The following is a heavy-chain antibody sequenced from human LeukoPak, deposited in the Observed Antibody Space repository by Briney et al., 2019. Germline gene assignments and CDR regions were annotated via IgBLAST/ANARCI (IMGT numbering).Heavy chain of an antibody. CDR2: IHYTGIT. D-gene: IGHD3-10*01. Sequence: SETLSLTCTVSGASMNSNYWIWIRQTPGKGLEWIGYIHYTGITKYNPSLRSRVTISVDTPRNQFSLKLTSITAADTAVYYCARLILWFGEYRQPYFDYWGQGTLVTVSS. V-gene: IGHV4-59*01. CDR1: GASMNSNY. J-gene: IGHJ4*02. CDR3: ARLILWFGEYRQPYFDY.